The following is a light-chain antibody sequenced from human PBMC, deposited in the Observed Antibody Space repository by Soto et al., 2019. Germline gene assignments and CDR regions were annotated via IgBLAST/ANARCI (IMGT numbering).Light chain of an antibody. CDR2: GAS. CDR3: QQGHNWPLT. Sequence: EIVMTQSPATLSVSPGERATLSCRASQSISSELAWYQQRPGQPPRLLIYGASTRATGVPDRFTGSGSGSDFTLTISGLQYEDVAVYYCQQGHNWPLTFGQGTRLEI. V-gene: IGKV3-15*01. J-gene: IGKJ2*01. CDR1: QSISSE.